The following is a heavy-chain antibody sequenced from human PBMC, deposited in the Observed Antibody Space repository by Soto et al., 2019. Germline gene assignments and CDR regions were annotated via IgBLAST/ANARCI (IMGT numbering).Heavy chain of an antibody. CDR3: AKDLREMATIRPDY. Sequence: QVQLVESGGGVVQPGRSLRLSCAASGFTFSSFGIHWVRQAPGKGLEWVAVISYDGIDKNYADSVKGRFTISRENSKNMVYLQINSLRAEDTAVYYCAKDLREMATIRPDYWGQGILVTVSS. V-gene: IGHV3-30*18. CDR1: GFTFSSFG. J-gene: IGHJ4*02. D-gene: IGHD5-12*01. CDR2: ISYDGIDK.